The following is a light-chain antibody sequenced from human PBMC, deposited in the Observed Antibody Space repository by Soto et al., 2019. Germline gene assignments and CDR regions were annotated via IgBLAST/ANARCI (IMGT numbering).Light chain of an antibody. CDR1: QSISSW. CDR2: DAS. CDR3: QQFNSYSQGE. V-gene: IGKV1-5*01. J-gene: IGKJ1*01. Sequence: DIQMTQSPSTLSASVGDRVTITCRASQSISSWLAWYQQKPGKAPKLLIYDASSLESGVPSRFSGSGSGTEFTITISSMQPDDFATYYCQQFNSYSQGEFGQGTKVEIK.